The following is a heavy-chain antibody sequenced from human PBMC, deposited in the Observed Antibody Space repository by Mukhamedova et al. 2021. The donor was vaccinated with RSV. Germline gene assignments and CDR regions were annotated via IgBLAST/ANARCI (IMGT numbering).Heavy chain of an antibody. J-gene: IGHJ4*02. V-gene: IGHV3-23*01. CDR3: AKVRDIPMVRGVNPNFDY. Sequence: FTISRDNSKNTLYLQMNSLRAEDTAVYYCAKVRDIPMVRGVNPNFDYWGQGTLVTVSS. D-gene: IGHD3-10*01.